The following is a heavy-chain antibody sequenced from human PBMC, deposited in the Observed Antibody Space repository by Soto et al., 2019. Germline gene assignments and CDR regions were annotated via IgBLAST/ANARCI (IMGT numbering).Heavy chain of an antibody. Sequence: EVQLVESGGGLVKPGGSLRLSCAASGSTFSNAWMNWVRQAPGKGLEWVGRIKSKTDGGTTDYAAPVKGRFTISRDDSKNTLYLQMNSLKTEDTAVYYCTTGADYVDVGNYYYYGMDVWGQGTTVTVSS. V-gene: IGHV3-15*07. CDR1: GSTFSNAW. CDR2: IKSKTDGGTT. D-gene: IGHD4-17*01. CDR3: TTGADYVDVGNYYYYGMDV. J-gene: IGHJ6*02.